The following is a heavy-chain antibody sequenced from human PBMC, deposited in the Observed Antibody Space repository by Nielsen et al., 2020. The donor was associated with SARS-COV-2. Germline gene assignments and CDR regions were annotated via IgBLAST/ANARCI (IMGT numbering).Heavy chain of an antibody. Sequence: GGSLRLSCAASGFTFSSYGMHWVRQAPGKGLEWVSSISSSSSYIYYADSVKGRFTISRDNAKNSLYLQMNSLRAEDTAVYYCARLQPNGFLQVYYYYGMDVWGQGTTVTVSS. V-gene: IGHV3-21*01. CDR3: ARLQPNGFLQVYYYYGMDV. CDR1: GFTFSSYG. J-gene: IGHJ6*02. CDR2: ISSSSSYI. D-gene: IGHD1-1*01.